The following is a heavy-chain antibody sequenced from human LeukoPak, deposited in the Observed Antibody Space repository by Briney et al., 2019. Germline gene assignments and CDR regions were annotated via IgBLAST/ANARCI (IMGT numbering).Heavy chain of an antibody. CDR3: ATDLGIAAAGYFDY. CDR1: GFTFSNFG. V-gene: IGHV3-7*05. Sequence: GGSLRLSCTASGFTFSNFGMSWVRQAPGKGLEWVANIKQDGSEKYYVDSVKGRFTISRDNAKNSLYLQMNSLRAEDTAVYYCATDLGIAAAGYFDYWGQGTLVTVSS. J-gene: IGHJ4*02. D-gene: IGHD6-13*01. CDR2: IKQDGSEK.